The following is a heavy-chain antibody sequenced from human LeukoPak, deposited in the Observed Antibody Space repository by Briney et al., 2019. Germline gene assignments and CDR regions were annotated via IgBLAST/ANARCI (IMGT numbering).Heavy chain of an antibody. CDR2: IYSSGST. CDR1: GGSFSGYY. CDR3: ARGGYSNYFDP. D-gene: IGHD4-11*01. V-gene: IGHV4-59*10. Sequence: SETLSLTCAVYGGSFSGYYWSWIRQPAGKGLEWIGRIYSSGSTNYNPSLKSRVTMSVDTSKNQFSLKLSSLTAADTAVYYCARGGYSNYFDPWGQGTLATVSS. J-gene: IGHJ5*02.